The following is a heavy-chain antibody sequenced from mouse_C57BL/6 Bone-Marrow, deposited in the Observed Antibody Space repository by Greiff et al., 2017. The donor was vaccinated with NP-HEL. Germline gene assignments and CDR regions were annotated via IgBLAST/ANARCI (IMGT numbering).Heavy chain of an antibody. CDR2: INYDGSST. D-gene: IGHD3-3*01. Sequence: EVMLVESEGGLVQPGSSMKLSCTASGFTFSDYYMAWVRQVPEKGLEWVANINYDGSSTYYLDSLKSRFIISRDNAKNIHYLQMSSLKSEDTATYYCAREVGGTRGLFYYAMDYWGQGTSVTVSS. CDR1: GFTFSDYY. CDR3: AREVGGTRGLFYYAMDY. V-gene: IGHV5-16*01. J-gene: IGHJ4*01.